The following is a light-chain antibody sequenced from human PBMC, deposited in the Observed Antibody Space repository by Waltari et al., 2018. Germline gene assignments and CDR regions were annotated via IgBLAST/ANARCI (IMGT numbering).Light chain of an antibody. Sequence: DAVMTQSPLSLPVTLGQTASISCRFSQSLVHSDGNTYLNWIHQRPGQSPRRLIYKVSSRDSGVPDRFNGSGSGTDFTLKISRVEAEDVGVYFCMQGTHWPWTFGQGTKVEIK. CDR3: MQGTHWPWT. V-gene: IGKV2-30*02. J-gene: IGKJ1*01. CDR1: QSLVHSDGNTY. CDR2: KVS.